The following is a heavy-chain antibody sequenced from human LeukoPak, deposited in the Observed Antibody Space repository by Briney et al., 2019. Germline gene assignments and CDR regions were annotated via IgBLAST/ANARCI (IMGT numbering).Heavy chain of an antibody. CDR3: ASTMVRGLPRGYYYMDV. CDR1: GDSISRGGYY. Sequence: SQTLSLTCTVSGDSISRGGYYWSWIRQHSGKGLEWIGYIYYSGSTYYNPSLKSRVTISLDTSKNQFSLELSSVTVADTAVYYCASTMVRGLPRGYYYMDVWGKGTTVTVSS. V-gene: IGHV4-31*03. D-gene: IGHD3-10*01. J-gene: IGHJ6*03. CDR2: IYYSGST.